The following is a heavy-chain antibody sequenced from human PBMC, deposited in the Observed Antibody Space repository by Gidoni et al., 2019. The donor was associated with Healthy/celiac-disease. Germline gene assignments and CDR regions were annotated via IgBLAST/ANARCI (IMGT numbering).Heavy chain of an antibody. CDR1: GGSISSGSYY. CDR2: IYTSGSN. J-gene: IGHJ4*02. D-gene: IGHD2-15*01. Sequence: QVQLQESGPGLVKPSQTLSLTCTVSGGSISSGSYYWSWIRQPAGKGLEWIGRIYTSGSNNYNPSLKSRVTISVDTSKNQFSLKLSSVTAADTAVYYCARDGCSGGSCYSDSYYFDYWGQGTLVTVSS. V-gene: IGHV4-61*02. CDR3: ARDGCSGGSCYSDSYYFDY.